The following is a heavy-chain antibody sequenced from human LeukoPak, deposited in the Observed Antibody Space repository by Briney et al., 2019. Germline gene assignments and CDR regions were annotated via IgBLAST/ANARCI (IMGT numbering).Heavy chain of an antibody. CDR2: IYPGDSDT. Sequence: PGESLKISCKGSGYSFTNYWIGWVRQMPGKGLEWMGIIYPGDSDTRYSPSFQGQVTISADKSINTACVQWSSLKASDTAMYYCARHTSSSWYIDYWGQGTLVTVSS. CDR1: GYSFTNYW. J-gene: IGHJ4*02. V-gene: IGHV5-51*01. CDR3: ARHTSSSWYIDY. D-gene: IGHD6-13*01.